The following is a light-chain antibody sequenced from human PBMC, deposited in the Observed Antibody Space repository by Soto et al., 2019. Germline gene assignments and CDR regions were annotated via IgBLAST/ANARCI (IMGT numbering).Light chain of an antibody. CDR2: AAS. CDR1: QGISSY. J-gene: IGKJ1*01. V-gene: IGKV1-9*01. Sequence: IQLTQSPSSLSASVGDRVTSTCRASQGISSYLAWYQQKPGKAPKLLIYAASTLQSGVPSRFSGSGSGTDFTLTISSLQPEDFATYYCQQLNSYPRFGQGTKVEIQ. CDR3: QQLNSYPR.